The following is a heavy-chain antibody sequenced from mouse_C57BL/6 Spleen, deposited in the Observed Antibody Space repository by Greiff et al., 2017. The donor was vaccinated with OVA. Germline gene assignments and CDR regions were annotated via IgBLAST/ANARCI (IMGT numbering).Heavy chain of an antibody. CDR1: GYTFTDYY. CDR2: IYPGSGNT. CDR3: ARGDGKGYYYAMDY. V-gene: IGHV1-76*01. D-gene: IGHD2-3*01. J-gene: IGHJ4*01. Sequence: QVQLQQSGAELVRPGASVKLSCKASGYTFTDYYINWVKQRPGQGLEWIARIYPGSGNTYYNEKFKGKATLTAEKSSSTDYMQLSSLTSEDSAVYFCARGDGKGYYYAMDYWGQGTSVTVSS.